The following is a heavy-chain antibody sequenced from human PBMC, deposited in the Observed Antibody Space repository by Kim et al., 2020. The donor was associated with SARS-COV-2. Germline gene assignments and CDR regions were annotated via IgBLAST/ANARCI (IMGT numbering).Heavy chain of an antibody. CDR2: IKQDGSEQ. Sequence: GGSLRLSCAASGFTFSSYRMSWVRQAPGKGLEWVANIKQDGSEQYYVDSVKGRFTISRDNAKNSLYLQMNSLRAEDTAVYYCARVSTVTGYSGPNFYYYYGMDVWGQGTTVADSS. CDR3: ARVSTVTGYSGPNFYYYYGMDV. CDR1: GFTFSSYR. D-gene: IGHD4-17*01. V-gene: IGHV3-7*01. J-gene: IGHJ6*02.